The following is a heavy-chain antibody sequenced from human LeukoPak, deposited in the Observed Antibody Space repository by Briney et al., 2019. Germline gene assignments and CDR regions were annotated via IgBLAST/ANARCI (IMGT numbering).Heavy chain of an antibody. CDR2: IYTSGST. CDR3: ARGYYYDSSGYDY. D-gene: IGHD3-22*01. Sequence: PSETLSLTXTVSGGSIRSYYWSWIRQPAGKGLGWIGRIYTSGSTNYNPSLKSRVTMSVDTSKNQFSLKLSSVTAADTAVYYCARGYYYDSSGYDYWGQGTLVTVSS. J-gene: IGHJ4*02. CDR1: GGSIRSYY. V-gene: IGHV4-4*07.